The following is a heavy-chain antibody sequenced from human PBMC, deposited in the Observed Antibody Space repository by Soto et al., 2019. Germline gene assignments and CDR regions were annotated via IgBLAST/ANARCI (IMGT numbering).Heavy chain of an antibody. J-gene: IGHJ5*01. V-gene: IGHV3-23*01. D-gene: IGHD3-22*01. CDR3: AKLTYPSDSTGYYYERVSGWIDS. CDR2: ISASGGTA. Sequence: GGSLRLSCAASGFMFSSYAMSWVRQAPGKGLGWVSSISASGGTANLADSVEGRCTISRDNSKSTLYLQMNSLRAEDTAVYYCAKLTYPSDSTGYYYERVSGWIDSWGQGTLVTVPQ. CDR1: GFMFSSYA.